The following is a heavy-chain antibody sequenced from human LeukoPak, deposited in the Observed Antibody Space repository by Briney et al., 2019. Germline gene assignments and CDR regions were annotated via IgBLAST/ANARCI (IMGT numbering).Heavy chain of an antibody. CDR2: ISGSNSYI. CDR1: GFTFNSYS. Sequence: PGGSLRLSCAASGFTFNSYSMNWVRQAPGKGLEWVSSISGSNSYIYYADSMKGRFTISRDNAKNSLYLQMNSLRAEDTAVYYCARDVAPDLVVTAIIDAFDIWGQGTMVTVSS. J-gene: IGHJ3*02. D-gene: IGHD2-21*02. CDR3: ARDVAPDLVVTAIIDAFDI. V-gene: IGHV3-21*01.